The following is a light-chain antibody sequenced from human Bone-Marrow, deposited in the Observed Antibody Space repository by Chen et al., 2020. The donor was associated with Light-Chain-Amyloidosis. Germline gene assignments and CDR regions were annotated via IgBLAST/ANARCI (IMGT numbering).Light chain of an antibody. V-gene: IGLV2-23*01. J-gene: IGLJ1*01. CDR2: EDN. CDR1: SPDVGNFNL. Sequence: QSPLTHPASVSGSLGPPFTLPCTGTSPDVGNFNLVSWYQRHPGKAPKLIIFEDNKRPSGVPSRFSGSRSGYTASLTISGLQAEDESDYYCCSYAGSQIFVFGTGSRVTVL. CDR3: CSYAGSQIFV.